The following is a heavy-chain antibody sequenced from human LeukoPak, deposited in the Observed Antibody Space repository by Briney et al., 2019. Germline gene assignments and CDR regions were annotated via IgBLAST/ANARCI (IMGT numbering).Heavy chain of an antibody. J-gene: IGHJ4*02. CDR2: IKSKSDGVTT. D-gene: IGHD1-26*01. V-gene: IGHV3-15*01. CDR3: TTEARWELLFDY. CDR1: GFTFNDAW. Sequence: GGSLRLSCAASGFTFNDAWMSWVRQAPGRGLEWVGRIKSKSDGVTTDYAAPVKGRFTISRDDSKNTLYLQMNNLKTEDTAVYYCTTEARWELLFDYWGQGTLATVSS.